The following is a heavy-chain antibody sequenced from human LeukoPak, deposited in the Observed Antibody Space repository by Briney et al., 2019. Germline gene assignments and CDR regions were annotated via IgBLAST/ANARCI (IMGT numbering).Heavy chain of an antibody. CDR3: ARGYLYYYGSGSTDY. CDR1: GYTFTGSY. V-gene: IGHV1-2*02. J-gene: IGHJ4*02. CDR2: INPNSGGT. Sequence: GASVKVSCKASGYTFTGSYMHWVRQAPGQGLEWMGWINPNSGGTNYAQKFQGRVTMTRDTSISTAYMELSRLRSDDTAVYYCARGYLYYYGSGSTDYWGQGTLVTVSS. D-gene: IGHD3-10*01.